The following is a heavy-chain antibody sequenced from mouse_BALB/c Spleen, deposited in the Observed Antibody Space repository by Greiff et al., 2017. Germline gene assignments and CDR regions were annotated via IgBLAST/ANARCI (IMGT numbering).Heavy chain of an antibody. CDR2: INPSSGYT. CDR3: ASQIYYGSFDY. V-gene: IGHV1-4*02. CDR1: GYTFTSYT. J-gene: IGHJ2*01. Sequence: QVQLKESAAELARPGASVKMSCKASGYTFTSYTMHWVKQRPGQGLEWIGYINPSSGYTEYNQKFKDKTTLTADKSSSTAYMQLSSLTSEDSAVYYCASQIYYGSFDYWGQGTTLTVSS. D-gene: IGHD2-2*01.